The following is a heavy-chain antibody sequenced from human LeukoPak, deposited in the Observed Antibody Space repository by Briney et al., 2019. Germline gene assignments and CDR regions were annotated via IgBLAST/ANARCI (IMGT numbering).Heavy chain of an antibody. J-gene: IGHJ6*03. D-gene: IGHD1-26*01. CDR1: GGTFSSYA. CDR3: ATDPPTLDDIVGATIARPYYMDV. Sequence: GASVKVSCKASGGTFSSYAISWVRQAPGQGLEWMGRIIPILGIANYAQKFQGRVTITADKSTSTAYMELSSLRSEDTAVYYCATDPPTLDDIVGATIARPYYMDVWGKGTTVTVSS. CDR2: IIPILGIA. V-gene: IGHV1-69*04.